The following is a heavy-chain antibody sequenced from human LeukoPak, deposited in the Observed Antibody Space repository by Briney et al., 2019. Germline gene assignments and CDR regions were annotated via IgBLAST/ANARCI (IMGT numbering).Heavy chain of an antibody. CDR1: GFTFSSYA. D-gene: IGHD3-10*01. CDR2: ISGSGGST. V-gene: IGHV3-23*01. J-gene: IGHJ5*02. Sequence: GGSLRLSCAASGFTFSSYAMSWVRQAPGKGLEWVSAISGSGGSTYYADSVKGRFTISRDNSKNTLYLQMNSLRAEDTAVYYCAKDPWFGEFERWFDPWGQGTLVTVSS. CDR3: AKDPWFGEFERWFDP.